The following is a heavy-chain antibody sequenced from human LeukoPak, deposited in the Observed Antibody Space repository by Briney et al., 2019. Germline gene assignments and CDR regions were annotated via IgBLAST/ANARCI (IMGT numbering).Heavy chain of an antibody. CDR3: ASQDERITMVWGVIRFDY. CDR2: IYYSGST. J-gene: IGHJ4*02. D-gene: IGHD3-10*01. V-gene: IGHV4-39*01. CDR1: GGSISSSSYY. Sequence: PSETLSLTCTVSGGSISSSSYYWGWIRQPPGKGLEWIGSIYYSGSTYYNPSLKSRVTISVDTSKNQFSLKLSSVTAADTAVYYCASQDERITMVWGVIRFDYWGQGTLVTVSS.